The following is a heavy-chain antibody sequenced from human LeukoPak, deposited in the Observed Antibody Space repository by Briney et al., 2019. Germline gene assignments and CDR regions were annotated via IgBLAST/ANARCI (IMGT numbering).Heavy chain of an antibody. D-gene: IGHD4-23*01. CDR1: GGSISGYY. J-gene: IGHJ2*01. V-gene: IGHV4-59*01. CDR2: IYYSGST. Sequence: SETLSLTCTASGGSISGYYYNWVRQPPGKGLEWIGYIYYSGSTNYNPSLKSRVTISLDTSKNQFSLELSSVTTADTAVYYCARSVVTLYWYFDLWGRGTLVTVSS. CDR3: ARSVVTLYWYFDL.